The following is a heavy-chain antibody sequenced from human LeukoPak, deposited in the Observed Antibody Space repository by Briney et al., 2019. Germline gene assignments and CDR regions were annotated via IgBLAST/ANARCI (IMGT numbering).Heavy chain of an antibody. D-gene: IGHD2-8*01. CDR3: AGSLGYCTSNVCYLKY. CDR1: GYTFTSYD. Sequence: GASVKVSCKASGYTFTSYDINWVRQATGQGLEWMGWMNPNSGNTGYAQKFQGRVTMTRNTSISTAYMELSSLRSDDTAVYYCAGSLGYCTSNVCYLKYWGQGTLVTVSS. J-gene: IGHJ4*02. CDR2: MNPNSGNT. V-gene: IGHV1-8*01.